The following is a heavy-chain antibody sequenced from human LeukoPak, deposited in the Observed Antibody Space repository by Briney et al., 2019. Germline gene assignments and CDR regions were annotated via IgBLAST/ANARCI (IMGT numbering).Heavy chain of an antibody. CDR3: ARAGYVWGSYRKGYYYYMDV. Sequence: PSETLSLTCTVSGGSISSYYWSWIRQPPGKGLEWIGYIYYSGSTNYNPSLKSRVTISVDTSKNQFSLKLSSVTAADTAVYYCARAGYVWGSYRKGYYYYMDVWGKGTTVTVSS. V-gene: IGHV4-59*01. CDR2: IYYSGST. J-gene: IGHJ6*03. D-gene: IGHD3-16*02. CDR1: GGSISSYY.